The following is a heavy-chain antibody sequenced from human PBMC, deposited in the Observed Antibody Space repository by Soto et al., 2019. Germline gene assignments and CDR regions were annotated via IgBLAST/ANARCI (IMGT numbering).Heavy chain of an antibody. Sequence: PGESLKISCKGSGYSFTSYWIGWVRQMPGKGLKWMGIIYPGDSDTRYSPSFQGQVTISADKSISTAYLQWSSLKASDTAMYYCARRRVVVVADTGVDYYYYYYMDVWGKGTTVTVSS. V-gene: IGHV5-51*01. CDR1: GYSFTSYW. D-gene: IGHD2-15*01. CDR3: ARRRVVVVADTGVDYYYYYYMDV. J-gene: IGHJ6*03. CDR2: IYPGDSDT.